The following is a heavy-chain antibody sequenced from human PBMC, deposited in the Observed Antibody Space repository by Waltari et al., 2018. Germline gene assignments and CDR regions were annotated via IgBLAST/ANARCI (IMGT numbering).Heavy chain of an antibody. Sequence: VQLQESGPGLVKPSETLSRTCAVPGASIRGDHRTWSRQPPGGGLEWIGHISYSVATAYGPSLRSRVTISVDTSKNHFSLKLTSVTAADTAVYYCARATVFGVVTDTFDIWSQGTMVTVSS. CDR2: ISYSVAT. CDR1: GASIRGDH. CDR3: ARATVFGVVTDTFDI. J-gene: IGHJ3*02. D-gene: IGHD3-3*01. V-gene: IGHV4-59*01.